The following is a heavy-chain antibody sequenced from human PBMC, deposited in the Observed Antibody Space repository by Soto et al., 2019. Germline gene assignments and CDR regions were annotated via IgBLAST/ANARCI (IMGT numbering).Heavy chain of an antibody. V-gene: IGHV3-23*01. CDR1: GFTFSSYA. CDR2: ISGSGGST. J-gene: IGHJ6*03. Sequence: EVQLLESGGGLVQPGGSLRLSCAASGFTFSSYAMSWVRQAPGKGLEWVAAISGSGGSTYYADSVKGRFTISRDNSKNTLYLQMSSLRAEATAVYYCAKHVQIFYSSYYMDVWGKGTTVTVSS. D-gene: IGHD3-3*01. CDR3: AKHVQIFYSSYYMDV.